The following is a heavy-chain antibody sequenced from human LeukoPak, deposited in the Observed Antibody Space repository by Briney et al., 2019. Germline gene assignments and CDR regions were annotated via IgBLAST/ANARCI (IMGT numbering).Heavy chain of an antibody. CDR1: GYTFTSYY. CDR2: INLSGGST. V-gene: IGHV1-46*01. Sequence: ASVKVSCKASGYTFTSYYMHWVRQAPGQGLEWMGIINLSGGSTSYAQKFQGRVTTTRDTSTSTVYMELSSLRSEDTAVYYCARTLGGNNVDRATGFDLWGRGTLVTVSS. CDR3: ARTLGGNNVDRATGFDL. J-gene: IGHJ2*01. D-gene: IGHD5-24*01.